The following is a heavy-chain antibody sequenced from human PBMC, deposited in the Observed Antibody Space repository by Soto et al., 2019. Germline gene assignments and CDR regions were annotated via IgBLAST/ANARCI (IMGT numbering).Heavy chain of an antibody. CDR2: INTGTGNT. CDR3: TREHHGLGDY. Sequence: GASVKVSCKASGYIFTSYPMHWVRQAPGHSLEWMGWINTGTGNTKYSQNFQGRVSTSRDTSAYTAYMELSSLRSEDTAVYYCTREHHGLGDYWGQGTLVTVSS. D-gene: IGHD4-17*01. CDR1: GYIFTSYP. V-gene: IGHV1-3*04. J-gene: IGHJ4*02.